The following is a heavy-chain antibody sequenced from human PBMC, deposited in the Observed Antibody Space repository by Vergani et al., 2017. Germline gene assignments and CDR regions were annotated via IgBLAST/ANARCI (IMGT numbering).Heavy chain of an antibody. V-gene: IGHV4-39*07. CDR1: GGSISSSSYY. CDR2: IYYSGST. D-gene: IGHD3-3*01. CDR3: ARLQAPTYYDFWSGYYKGYMDV. Sequence: QLQLQESGPGLVKPSETLSLTCTVSGGSISSSSYYWGWIRQPPGKGLEWIGSIYYSGSTNYNPSLKSRVTISVDTSKNQFSLKLSSVTAADTAVYYCARLQAPTYYDFWSGYYKGYMDVWGKGTTVTVSS. J-gene: IGHJ6*03.